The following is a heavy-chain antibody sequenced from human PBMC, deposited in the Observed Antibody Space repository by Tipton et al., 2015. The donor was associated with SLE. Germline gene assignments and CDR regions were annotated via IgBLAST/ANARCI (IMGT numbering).Heavy chain of an antibody. CDR3: AGEGYYYDGSADY. Sequence: SLRPSCAAPGFTFNNYPMHWVRQAPGKGLEWVALISYDGSNKYYADSVIGRFTISRDNSKNTLYLQMHSLRAEDTAVYYCAGEGYYYDGSADYWGQGTLVTVSS. CDR2: ISYDGSNK. J-gene: IGHJ4*02. CDR1: GFTFNNYP. V-gene: IGHV3-30*04. D-gene: IGHD3-22*01.